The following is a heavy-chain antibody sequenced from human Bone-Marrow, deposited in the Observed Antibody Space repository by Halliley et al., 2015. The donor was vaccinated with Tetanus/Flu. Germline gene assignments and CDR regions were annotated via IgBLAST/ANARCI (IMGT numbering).Heavy chain of an antibody. J-gene: IGHJ4*02. CDR3: AKDRSSGWPNRFDY. CDR2: ISGNEMST. D-gene: IGHD6-19*01. V-gene: IGHV3-23*01. Sequence: PVISGNEMSTNDSDAVEGRFTISRDNSKNTRYLQRNSPRAEDTAVYYCAKDRSSGWPNRFDYWGQGTLVTVSS.